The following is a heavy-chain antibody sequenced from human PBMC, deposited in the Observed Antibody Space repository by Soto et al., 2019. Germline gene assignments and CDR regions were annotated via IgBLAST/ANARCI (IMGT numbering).Heavy chain of an antibody. CDR2: ISYDGSNK. J-gene: IGHJ4*02. Sequence: QVQLVESGGGVVQPGRSLRLSCAASGFTFSSYAMHWVRQAPGKGLEWVAVISYDGSNKYYADSVKGRFTISRDNSKNTLYLQMNSLRAEDTAVYYCARDRGYSYGPFDYWGQGTLVTVSS. CDR1: GFTFSSYA. D-gene: IGHD5-18*01. V-gene: IGHV3-30-3*01. CDR3: ARDRGYSYGPFDY.